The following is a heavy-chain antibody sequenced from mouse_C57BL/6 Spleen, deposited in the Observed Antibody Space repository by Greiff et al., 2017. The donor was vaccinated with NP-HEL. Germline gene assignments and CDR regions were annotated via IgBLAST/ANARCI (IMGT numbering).Heavy chain of an antibody. V-gene: IGHV1-22*01. J-gene: IGHJ2*01. CDR2: INPNNGGT. Sequence: EVQLQQSGPELVKPGASVKMSCKASGYTFTDYNMHWVKQSHGKSLEWIGYINPNNGGTSYNQKFKGKATLTVNKSSSTAYMELRSLTSEDSAVYYCARDYGSSYENYFDYWGQGTTLTVSS. CDR3: ARDYGSSYENYFDY. D-gene: IGHD1-1*01. CDR1: GYTFTDYN.